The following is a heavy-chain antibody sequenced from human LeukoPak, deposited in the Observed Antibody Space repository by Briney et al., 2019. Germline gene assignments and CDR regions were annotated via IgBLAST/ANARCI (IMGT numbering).Heavy chain of an antibody. Sequence: SQTLSLTCAVSGGSISSGGYSWSWIRQPPGKGLERIGYIYHSGSTYYNPSLKSRVTISVDRSKNQFSLKLSPVTAADTAVYYCARVGGYSYYFDYWGQGTLVTVSS. D-gene: IGHD3-22*01. J-gene: IGHJ4*02. CDR1: GGSISSGGYS. CDR2: IYHSGST. V-gene: IGHV4-30-2*01. CDR3: ARVGGYSYYFDY.